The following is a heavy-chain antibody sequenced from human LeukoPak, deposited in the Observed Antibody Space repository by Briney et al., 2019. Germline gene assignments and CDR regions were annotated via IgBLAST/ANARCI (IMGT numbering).Heavy chain of an antibody. D-gene: IGHD3-10*01. V-gene: IGHV3-30*04. J-gene: IGHJ4*02. Sequence: GGSLRLSCAASGFTFSSYAMSWVRQAPGKGLEWVAVISYDGSNKYYADSVKGRFTISRDNSKDTLYLQMNSLRDEDTAVYYGARPYGSGSFPTPLDYWGQGTLVTVSS. CDR1: GFTFSSYA. CDR3: ARPYGSGSFPTPLDY. CDR2: ISYDGSNK.